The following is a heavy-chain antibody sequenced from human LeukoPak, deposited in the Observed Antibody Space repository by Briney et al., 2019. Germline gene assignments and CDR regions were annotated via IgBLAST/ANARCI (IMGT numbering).Heavy chain of an antibody. V-gene: IGHV1-18*01. CDR1: GYTFTSYG. D-gene: IGHD3-9*01. CDR2: ITAYNDNT. Sequence: ASVKVSCKASGYTFTSYGISWVRQAPGQGLEWMGWITAYNDNTYYAQKLQGRVTMTTDTSTSTAYMELRSLRSDDTAVYYCARGSLIRHYDILTGYYIWGQGTLVTVSS. J-gene: IGHJ4*02. CDR3: ARGSLIRHYDILTGYYI.